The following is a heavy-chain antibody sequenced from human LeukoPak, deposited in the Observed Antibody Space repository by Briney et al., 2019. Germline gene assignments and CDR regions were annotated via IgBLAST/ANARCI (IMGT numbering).Heavy chain of an antibody. CDR3: ARHVRGGGEGGYRHNDY. Sequence: GESLKISCKGSGYSFTSYWIGWVRQMPGKGLEWRGIIYPGDSDTRYSPSFQGQVTISADKSISTAYLQWSSLKASDTAMYYCARHVRGGGEGGYRHNDYWGQGTLVTVSS. D-gene: IGHD3-22*01. V-gene: IGHV5-51*01. CDR2: IYPGDSDT. J-gene: IGHJ4*02. CDR1: GYSFTSYW.